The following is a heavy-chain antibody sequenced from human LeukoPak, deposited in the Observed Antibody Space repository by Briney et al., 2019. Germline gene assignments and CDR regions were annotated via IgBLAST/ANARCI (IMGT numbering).Heavy chain of an antibody. CDR2: INSGGGNT. Sequence: GGSLRLSCTASGFTFSSYWMHWVRQAPGKGLVWVSRINSGGGNTSYADSVKGRFTISRDNAKNTLYLQMNSLRAEDTAVYYCARRIQGMAPYYFDYWGQGTLVTVSS. D-gene: IGHD5-24*01. CDR3: ARRIQGMAPYYFDY. J-gene: IGHJ4*02. V-gene: IGHV3-74*01. CDR1: GFTFSSYW.